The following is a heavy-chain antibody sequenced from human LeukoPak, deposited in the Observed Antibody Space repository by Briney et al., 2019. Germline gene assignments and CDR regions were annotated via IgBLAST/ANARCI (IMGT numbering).Heavy chain of an antibody. CDR1: GGTFSSYA. CDR3: ARALDGYKVYDAFDI. V-gene: IGHV1-69*13. CDR2: IIPIFGTA. J-gene: IGHJ3*02. D-gene: IGHD5-24*01. Sequence: SVKVSCKASGGTFSSYAISWVRQAPGQGLEWMGGIIPIFGTANYAQKFQGRVTITADESTSTAYMELSSLRSEDTAVYYCARALDGYKVYDAFDIWGQGTMVTVSS.